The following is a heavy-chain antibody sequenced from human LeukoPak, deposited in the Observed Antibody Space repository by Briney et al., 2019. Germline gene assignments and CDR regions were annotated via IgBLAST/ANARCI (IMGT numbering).Heavy chain of an antibody. J-gene: IGHJ4*02. D-gene: IGHD4-17*01. CDR1: GGSISSYF. Sequence: PSETLSLTCTVSGGSISSYFWSWIRQPPGKGLEWIGYIYYSGSTNYNPSLKSRVTISVDTSKNQFSLKLSSVTAADAAVYYCARQTYGDYGGRFYYFDYWVQGTLVTVSS. CDR2: IYYSGST. V-gene: IGHV4-59*08. CDR3: ARQTYGDYGGRFYYFDY.